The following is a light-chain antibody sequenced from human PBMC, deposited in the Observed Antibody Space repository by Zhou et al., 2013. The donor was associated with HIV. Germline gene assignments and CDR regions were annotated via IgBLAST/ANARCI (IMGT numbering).Light chain of an antibody. V-gene: IGKV3-20*01. CDR1: ESVTDTY. CDR3: QQYGPSLS. J-gene: IGKJ4*01. CDR2: GAS. Sequence: ATLSCRASESVTDTYIAWYQQKPGQAPRLLVYGASTRATGVPDRFSGSGSGTDFTLTISRLEPEDFAVYYCQQYGPSLSFGGGTRVET.